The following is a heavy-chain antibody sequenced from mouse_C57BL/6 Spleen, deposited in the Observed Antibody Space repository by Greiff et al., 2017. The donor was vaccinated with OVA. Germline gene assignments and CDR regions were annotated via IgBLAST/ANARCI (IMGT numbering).Heavy chain of an antibody. J-gene: IGHJ1*03. Sequence: EVNVVESEGGLVQPGRSLKLSCTASGFTFSDYYMAWVRQVPEKGLEWVANINYDGSSTYYLDSLKSRFIISRDNAKNILYLQMSSLKSEDTATYYCARNYYYGSSYGYFDVWGTGTTVTVSS. V-gene: IGHV5-16*01. CDR2: INYDGSST. CDR3: ARNYYYGSSYGYFDV. CDR1: GFTFSDYY. D-gene: IGHD1-1*01.